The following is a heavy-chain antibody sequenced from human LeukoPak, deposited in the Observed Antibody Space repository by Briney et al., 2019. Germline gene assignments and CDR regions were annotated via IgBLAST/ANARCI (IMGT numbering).Heavy chain of an antibody. CDR1: GYTFSSSD. Sequence: ASVKVSCKASGYTFSSSDINWVRQGTGQGLEWMGWMNPNSGNTGYAQKFQGRVTMTRNTSISTAYMELSSLRSEDTAVYYCARARSYYYDSSGYYQPFDPWGQGTLVTVSS. D-gene: IGHD3-22*01. V-gene: IGHV1-8*02. J-gene: IGHJ5*02. CDR3: ARARSYYYDSSGYYQPFDP. CDR2: MNPNSGNT.